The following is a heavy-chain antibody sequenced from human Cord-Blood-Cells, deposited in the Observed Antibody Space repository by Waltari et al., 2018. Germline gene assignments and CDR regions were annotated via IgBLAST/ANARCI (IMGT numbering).Heavy chain of an antibody. Sequence: QLQLQESGPGLVKPSETLSLTCTVSGGSISSSSYYWDWIRQPPGKGLEWIGSIYYSGSTYYNPSLKSRVTISVDTSKNQFSLKLSSVTAADTAVYYCARNYCSSTSCDAFDIWGQGTMVTVSS. CDR2: IYYSGST. V-gene: IGHV4-39*01. J-gene: IGHJ3*02. CDR3: ARNYCSSTSCDAFDI. D-gene: IGHD2-2*01. CDR1: GGSISSSSYY.